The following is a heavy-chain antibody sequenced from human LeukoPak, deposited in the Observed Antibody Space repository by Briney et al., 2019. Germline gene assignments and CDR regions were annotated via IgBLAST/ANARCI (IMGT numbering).Heavy chain of an antibody. V-gene: IGHV3-33*01. D-gene: IGHD3-10*01. CDR1: GFTFSSYG. CDR3: VSDRGSTNYFDY. J-gene: IGHJ4*02. CDR2: IWYDGNNK. Sequence: GGSLRLSCAASGFTFSSYGMHWVRQAPGKGLEWVAIIWYDGNNKYYADSLKGRFTISRDNSKNTLYLQINSLRAEDTAVYFCVSDRGSTNYFDYWGQGALVTVSS.